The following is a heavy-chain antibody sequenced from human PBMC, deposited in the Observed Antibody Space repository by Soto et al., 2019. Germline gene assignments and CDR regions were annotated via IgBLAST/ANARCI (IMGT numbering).Heavy chain of an antibody. V-gene: IGHV4-31*03. Sequence: SETLSLTCTVSGGSISSGGYYWSWIRQHPGKGLEWIGYIYYSGSTYYNPSLKSRVTISVDTSKNQFSLKLSSVTAADTAVYYCARDGDTAMVNSAYYYGMDVWGQGTTVTVSS. D-gene: IGHD5-18*01. J-gene: IGHJ6*02. CDR2: IYYSGST. CDR1: GGSISSGGYY. CDR3: ARDGDTAMVNSAYYYGMDV.